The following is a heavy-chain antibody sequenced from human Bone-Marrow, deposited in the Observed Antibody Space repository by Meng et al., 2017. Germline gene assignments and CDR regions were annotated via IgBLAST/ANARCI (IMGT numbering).Heavy chain of an antibody. CDR3: ARRKNYYYGMDV. CDR1: GDSISSDIW. V-gene: IGHV4-4*02. Sequence: QVQLQESDPGLVKPSGTLSLTCTVSGDSISSDIWWSWVRQPPGKGLEWIGEVYHRGDTNYNPSLKSRVDISVDKSKNQFSLKLSSVTAADTAVYYCARRKNYYYGMDVWGQGATVTVSS. J-gene: IGHJ6*02. CDR2: VYHRGDT.